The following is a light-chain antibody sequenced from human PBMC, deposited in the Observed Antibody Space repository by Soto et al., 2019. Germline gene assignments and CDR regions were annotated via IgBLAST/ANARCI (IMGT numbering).Light chain of an antibody. V-gene: IGKV3-15*01. J-gene: IGKJ3*01. CDR3: QQYNNWPGLS. CDR1: QSVSST. CDR2: GAS. Sequence: EIVMTQSPATLSVSPGERATLSCRASQSVSSTVAWYQHKPGQAPRLLIDGASTRATGVPGRFSGGGSGTEFTLTISSLQSEDFAVYYCQQYNNWPGLSFGGGTKVDIK.